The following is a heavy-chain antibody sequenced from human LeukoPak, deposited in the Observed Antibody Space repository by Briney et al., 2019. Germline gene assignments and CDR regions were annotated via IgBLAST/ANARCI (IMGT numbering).Heavy chain of an antibody. J-gene: IGHJ4*02. CDR2: IYYSGST. CDR1: GGSISSYY. Sequence: SETLSLTCTVSGGSISSYYWSWIRQPPGKGLEWIGYIYYSGSTNYNPSLKSRVTISVDTSKNQSSLKLSSVTAADTAVYYCARVRYDSSGYYPYYFDYWGQGTLVTVSS. V-gene: IGHV4-59*01. CDR3: ARVRYDSSGYYPYYFDY. D-gene: IGHD3-22*01.